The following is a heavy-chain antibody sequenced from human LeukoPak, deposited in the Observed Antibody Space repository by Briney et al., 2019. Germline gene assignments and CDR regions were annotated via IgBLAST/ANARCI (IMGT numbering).Heavy chain of an antibody. Sequence: ASVKVSCKTSGYCFTDYYMHWVRQAPGQGLEWMGWINPNSGGTSSAQKFQGRVTMNRDTSITTVYMEVSWLTSDDTAIYYCARADRLDGGPYLIGPWGQGTLVTVSS. CDR1: GYCFTDYY. V-gene: IGHV1-2*02. CDR3: ARADRLDGGPYLIGP. CDR2: INPNSGGT. J-gene: IGHJ5*02. D-gene: IGHD2-21*01.